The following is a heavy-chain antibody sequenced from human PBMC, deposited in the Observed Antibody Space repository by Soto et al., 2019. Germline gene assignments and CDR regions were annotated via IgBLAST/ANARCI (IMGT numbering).Heavy chain of an antibody. J-gene: IGHJ4*02. D-gene: IGHD3-22*01. V-gene: IGHV3-30*18. CDR3: AKDRSYDSSGYYPTFFDY. CDR2: ISYDGSNK. Sequence: QLGGSLRLSCAASGFTFSSYGMHWVRQAPGKGLEWVAVISYDGSNKYYADSVKGRFTISRDNSKNTLYLQMNSLRAEDTAVYYCAKDRSYDSSGYYPTFFDYWGQGTLVTVSS. CDR1: GFTFSSYG.